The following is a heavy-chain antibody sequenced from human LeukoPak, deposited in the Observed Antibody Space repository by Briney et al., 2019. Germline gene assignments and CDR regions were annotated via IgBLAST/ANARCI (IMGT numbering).Heavy chain of an antibody. CDR3: ARDVGIDFDL. CDR2: ISRGSVTI. V-gene: IGHV3-48*02. J-gene: IGHJ2*01. D-gene: IGHD6-13*01. CDR1: GFTFSSYS. Sequence: GGSLRLSCAASGFTFSSYSMNWVRQAPGKGLEWISYISRGSVTIYYADSVKGRFTISKDNAKNSLSLQMNSLRDEDTAVYYCARDVGIDFDLWGRGTLVTVSS.